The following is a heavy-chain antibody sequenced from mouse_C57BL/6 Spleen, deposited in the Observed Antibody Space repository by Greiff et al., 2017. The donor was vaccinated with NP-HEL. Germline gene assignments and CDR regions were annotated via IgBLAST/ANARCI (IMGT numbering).Heavy chain of an antibody. CDR1: GYTFTDYN. Sequence: VHVKQSGPELVKPGASVKMSCKASGYTFTDYNMHWVKQSHGKSLEWIGYINPNNGGTSYNQKFKGKATLTVNKSSSTAYMELRSLTSEDSAVYYCARLLADFDYWGQGTTLTVSS. CDR2: INPNNGGT. J-gene: IGHJ2*01. CDR3: ARLLADFDY. V-gene: IGHV1-22*01.